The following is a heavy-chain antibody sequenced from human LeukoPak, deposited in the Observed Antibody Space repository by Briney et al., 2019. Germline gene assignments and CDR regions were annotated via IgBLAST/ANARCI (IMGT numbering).Heavy chain of an antibody. CDR3: VRDRVAAAV. D-gene: IGHD6-13*01. J-gene: IGHJ1*01. Sequence: AWGSLRFTSSASAFTFNSNWMHWHRQAPGKGLVWVSRITSDGSSTNYADSVKGRFTITRDNAKNTLYLKMNSLRAEYTAVYYCVRDRVAAAVWGQGTLVTVSS. V-gene: IGHV3-74*01. CDR2: ITSDGSST. CDR1: AFTFNSNW.